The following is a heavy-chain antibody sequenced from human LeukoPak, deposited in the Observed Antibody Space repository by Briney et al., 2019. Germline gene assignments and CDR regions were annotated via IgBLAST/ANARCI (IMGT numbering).Heavy chain of an antibody. Sequence: GGSLRLSCAASGFTFSSYSMNWVRQAPGKGLEWVSSISSSSFIYYADSVKGRFTISRDNAKNSLYLQMNSLNAEDTAVYYCAREVTKAFDIWGQGTMVTVSS. CDR2: ISSSSFI. CDR3: AREVTKAFDI. CDR1: GFTFSSYS. V-gene: IGHV3-21*01. D-gene: IGHD2-8*01. J-gene: IGHJ3*02.